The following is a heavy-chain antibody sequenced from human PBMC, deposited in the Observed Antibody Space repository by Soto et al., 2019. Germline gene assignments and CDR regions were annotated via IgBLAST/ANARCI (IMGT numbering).Heavy chain of an antibody. D-gene: IGHD1-1*01. CDR1: GFSFSSYG. CDR2: IYYDGSNE. V-gene: IGHV3-33*01. Sequence: QVQLVESGGGVVQPGRSLRLSCAASGFSFSSYGMHWVRQAPGKGLEWVAVIYYDGSNEYYSDSVKGRFTISRDNSKNTLYLQMNSLRVEDTAVYYCARWWNDEEWVETMDVWGQGPKVTVSS. CDR3: ARWWNDEEWVETMDV. J-gene: IGHJ6*02.